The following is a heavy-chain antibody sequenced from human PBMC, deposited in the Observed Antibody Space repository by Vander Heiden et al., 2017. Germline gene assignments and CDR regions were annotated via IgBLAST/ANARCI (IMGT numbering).Heavy chain of an antibody. J-gene: IGHJ4*02. Sequence: EVQLLESGGGLVQPGGSLRLSCAASGFTFSSYAMSWVRQAPGKGLEGVSAISGSGGRKYYADAGKGRFTISRDNSKNTLYRQMKGLRAEETTVYYSTKEGAGAGFSYFDDWRQGTIVTVCS. D-gene: IGHD6-19*01. CDR1: GFTFSSYA. V-gene: IGHV3-23*01. CDR2: ISGSGGRK. CDR3: TKEGAGAGFSYFDD.